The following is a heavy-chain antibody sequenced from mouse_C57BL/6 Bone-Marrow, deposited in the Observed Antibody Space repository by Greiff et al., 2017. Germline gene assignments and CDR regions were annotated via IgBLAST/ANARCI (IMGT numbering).Heavy chain of an antibody. CDR3: ASPGAMDY. J-gene: IGHJ4*01. CDR1: GFTFSSYG. V-gene: IGHV5-6*01. CDR2: ISSGGSYT. Sequence: EVKLQESGGDLVKPGGSLKLSCAASGFTFSSYGMSWVRQTPDKRLEWVATISSGGSYTYYPDSVKGRFTISRDNAKNTLYLQMSSLKSEDTAMYYCASPGAMDYWGQGTSVTVSS. D-gene: IGHD4-1*01.